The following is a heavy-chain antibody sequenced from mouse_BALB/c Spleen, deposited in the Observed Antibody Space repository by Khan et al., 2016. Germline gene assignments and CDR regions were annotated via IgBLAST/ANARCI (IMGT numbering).Heavy chain of an antibody. D-gene: IGHD1-1*02. CDR3: SCTDSYRWYFCY. CDR1: GYSITSDYA. Sequence: EVQLQESGPGLVKPSQSLSLTCTVTGYSITSDYAWNWIRQFPGNKLEWMGYISYSGSTSYNPSHKSRISITRDTYKNQFFLLLNSVATEDTATSYYSCTDSYRWYFCYWYQGTTLTFSS. V-gene: IGHV3-2*02. J-gene: IGHJ2*01. CDR2: ISYSGST.